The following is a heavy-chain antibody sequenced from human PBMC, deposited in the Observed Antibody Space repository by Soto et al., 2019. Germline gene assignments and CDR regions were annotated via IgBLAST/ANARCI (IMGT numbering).Heavy chain of an antibody. CDR2: INPNSGGT. V-gene: IGHV1-2*02. Sequence: QVQLVQSGAEVKKPGASVKVSCKASGYTFTGYYMHWVRQAPGQGLGWMGWINPNSGGTNYAQKFQGRVTMTRDTSISTAYMELSRLRSDDTAVYYCARAGTRYYYDSSGYYYDNNWFDPWGQGTLVTVSS. J-gene: IGHJ5*02. CDR1: GYTFTGYY. D-gene: IGHD3-22*01. CDR3: ARAGTRYYYDSSGYYYDNNWFDP.